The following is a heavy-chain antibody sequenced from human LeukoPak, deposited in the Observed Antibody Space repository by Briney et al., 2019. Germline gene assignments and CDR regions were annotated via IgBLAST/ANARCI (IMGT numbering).Heavy chain of an antibody. D-gene: IGHD3-22*01. V-gene: IGHV3-53*01. Sequence: GGSLRLSCAASGLTVSSNYMSWVRQAPGKGLEWVSFIYSGGNTYYADSVKGRFTISRDNSKNTVHLQMNSLRAEDTAMYYCARRAGDYSHPYDYWGQGTLVTVSS. CDR1: GLTVSSNY. CDR2: IYSGGNT. J-gene: IGHJ4*02. CDR3: ARRAGDYSHPYDY.